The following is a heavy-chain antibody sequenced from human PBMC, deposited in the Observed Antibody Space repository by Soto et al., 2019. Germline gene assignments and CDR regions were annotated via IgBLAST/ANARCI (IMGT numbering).Heavy chain of an antibody. CDR1: GYTFTSYA. D-gene: IGHD3-10*01. CDR3: ARVFNWPFLRGGHYYFDY. J-gene: IGHJ4*02. Sequence: ASVKVSCKASGYTFTSYAMHWVRQAPGQRLEWMGWINAGNGNTKYSQKFKGRVTITRDTSASTAYMELSSLSSEDTAVYYCARVFNWPFLRGGHYYFDYWGQGTLVTVSS. CDR2: INAGNGNT. V-gene: IGHV1-3*01.